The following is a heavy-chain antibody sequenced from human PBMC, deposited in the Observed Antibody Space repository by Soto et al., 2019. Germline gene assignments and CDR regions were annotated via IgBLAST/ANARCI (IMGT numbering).Heavy chain of an antibody. D-gene: IGHD3-10*01. CDR3: ARQESMLRGVFSV. Sequence: PGESLKISCKGSGYSFTSYWIGWVRQMPGKGLEWMGIIYPGDSDTRYSPSFQGQVTISADKSISTAYLQWSSLKASDTAMYYCARQESMLRGVFSVWGKGIMVTVSS. J-gene: IGHJ6*04. V-gene: IGHV5-51*01. CDR2: IYPGDSDT. CDR1: GYSFTSYW.